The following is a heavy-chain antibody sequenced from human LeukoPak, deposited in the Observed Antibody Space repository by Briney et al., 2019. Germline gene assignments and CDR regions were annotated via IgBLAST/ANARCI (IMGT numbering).Heavy chain of an antibody. V-gene: IGHV4-4*07. CDR1: GGSISSYY. J-gene: IGHJ5*02. D-gene: IGHD1-26*01. CDR2: IYTSGST. CDR3: VRLGVVGLDQNWFDP. Sequence: SPSETLSLTCTVSGGSISSYYWSWIRQPAGKGLEWIGRIYTSGSTNYNPSLQSRVTMSVDKSKNQFSLRLTSVTAADTAVYFCVRLGVVGLDQNWFDPWGQGTLVSVSS.